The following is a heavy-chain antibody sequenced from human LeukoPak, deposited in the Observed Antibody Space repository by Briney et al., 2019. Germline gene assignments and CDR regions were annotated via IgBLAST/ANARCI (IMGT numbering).Heavy chain of an antibody. V-gene: IGHV3-30*18. CDR2: ISYDGSNK. D-gene: IGHD1-1*01. CDR3: AKDDNWNYHD. Sequence: GGSLRLSCAASGFTFSSYGMHWVRQAPGKGLEWVAVISYDGSNKYYADSVKGRFTISRDNSKNTLYLQMNSLRAEDTVVYYCAKDDNWNYHDWGQGTLVTVSS. CDR1: GFTFSSYG. J-gene: IGHJ4*02.